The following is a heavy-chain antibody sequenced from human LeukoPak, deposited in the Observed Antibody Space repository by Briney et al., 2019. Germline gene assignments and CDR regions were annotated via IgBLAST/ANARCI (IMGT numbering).Heavy chain of an antibody. V-gene: IGHV3-64*01. CDR2: ISSNGGST. CDR3: ARVEDYYDSSGYSRYFDY. CDR1: GFTFSSYA. J-gene: IGHJ4*02. Sequence: GRSLRLSCAASGFTFSSYAMHWVRQAPGKGLEYVSAISSNGGSTYYANSVKGRFTISRDNSKNTLYLQMGSLRAGDMAVYYCARVEDYYDSSGYSRYFDYWGQGTLVTVSS. D-gene: IGHD3-22*01.